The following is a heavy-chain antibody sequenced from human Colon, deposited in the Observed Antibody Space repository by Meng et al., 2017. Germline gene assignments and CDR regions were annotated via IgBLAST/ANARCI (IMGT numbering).Heavy chain of an antibody. CDR1: GGSISSYNW. Sequence: QRRLRGAGPGMVEPSGTLSLPCAVSGGSISSYNWWSWVRQPPGKGLEWIGQIDLGGTPYYNPSLESRVIMSLDKSKNQLSLRLTSVAAADTAVYYCARHGGWHFDYWGQGALVTVSS. V-gene: IGHV4-4*02. D-gene: IGHD6-19*01. CDR3: ARHGGWHFDY. J-gene: IGHJ4*02. CDR2: IDLGGTP.